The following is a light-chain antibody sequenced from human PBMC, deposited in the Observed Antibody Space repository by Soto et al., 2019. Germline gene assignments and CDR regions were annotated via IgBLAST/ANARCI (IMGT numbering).Light chain of an antibody. V-gene: IGKV3-15*01. CDR2: GAS. CDR1: QTVSSN. CDR3: QQYNNWPLT. J-gene: IGKJ5*01. Sequence: EIVLTQSPATLSLSPGERATLSCRASQTVSSNYLAWYQQKPGQAPRLLIYGASSRATGIPVRFSGSGSGTEFTLTISSLQSEDFAVYYCQQYNNWPLTFGQGTRLEIK.